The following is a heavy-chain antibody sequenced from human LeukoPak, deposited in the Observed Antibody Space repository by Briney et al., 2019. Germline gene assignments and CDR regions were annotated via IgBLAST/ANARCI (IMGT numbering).Heavy chain of an antibody. CDR2: IIPIFGTA. CDR3: ARADYYDSSGYYYGWFDP. CDR1: GGTFSSYA. D-gene: IGHD3-22*01. Sequence: SVKVSCKASGGTFSSYAISWVRQAPGQGLEWMGGIIPIFGTANYAQKFQGRVTITADESTSTAYMELSSLRSEDTAVYYCARADYYDSSGYYYGWFDPWGQGTLVTVSS. J-gene: IGHJ5*02. V-gene: IGHV1-69*13.